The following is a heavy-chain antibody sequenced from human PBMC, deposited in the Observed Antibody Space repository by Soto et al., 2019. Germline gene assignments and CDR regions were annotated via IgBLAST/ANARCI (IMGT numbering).Heavy chain of an antibody. Sequence: QVQLQQWGAGLLKPSETLSLTCAVYGGSFSGYYWSWIRQPPGKGLEWMGEINHSGSTNYNPSLKRRVTISVDTSKNQFSLKLSSVTAADTAVYYCAREEGVLAAAGMYNWFDPWGQGTLVTVSS. D-gene: IGHD6-13*01. CDR1: GGSFSGYY. CDR3: AREEGVLAAAGMYNWFDP. J-gene: IGHJ5*02. V-gene: IGHV4-34*01. CDR2: INHSGST.